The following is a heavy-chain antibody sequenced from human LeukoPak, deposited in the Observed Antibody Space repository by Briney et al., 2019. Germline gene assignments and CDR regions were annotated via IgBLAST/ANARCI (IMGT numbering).Heavy chain of an antibody. Sequence: PGGSLRLSCAASGFTFSSYSMNWVRQAPGKGLEWVSSISSSSSCIYYADSVKGRFTISRDNAKNSLYLQMNSLRAEDTAVYYCARDERAPHYYGNSGYWGQGTLVTVSS. CDR2: ISSSSSCI. V-gene: IGHV3-21*01. CDR1: GFTFSSYS. J-gene: IGHJ4*02. D-gene: IGHD3-3*01. CDR3: ARDERAPHYYGNSGY.